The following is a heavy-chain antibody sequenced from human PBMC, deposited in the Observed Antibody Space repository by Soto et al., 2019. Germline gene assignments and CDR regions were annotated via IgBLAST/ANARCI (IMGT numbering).Heavy chain of an antibody. CDR3: ARGHYDFWSGYFATIDY. CDR2: IHYSGST. CDR1: GGSISSYY. D-gene: IGHD3-3*01. V-gene: IGHV4-59*08. Sequence: PSETLSLTCTVSGGSISSYYWSWIRQPPGKGLEWIGYIHYSGSTKYNPSLKSRVNISADTSKNQFSLKLRSVTAADTAVYYCARGHYDFWSGYFATIDYWGQGTLVTVSS. J-gene: IGHJ4*02.